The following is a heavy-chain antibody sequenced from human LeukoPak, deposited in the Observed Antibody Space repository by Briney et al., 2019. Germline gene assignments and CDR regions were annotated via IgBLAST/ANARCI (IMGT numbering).Heavy chain of an antibody. CDR1: VFTFSIYP. J-gene: IGHJ4*02. CDR2: ISGSGGSK. Sequence: PGGPLRLFCAACVFTFSIYPMIGPPQAPGKAVEGVSAISGSGGSKYYADSVKGRFTISRDDSKNTLYLQMNSLRAEDTAVYYCAKSDALLFTGDYWGQGTLVTVSS. V-gene: IGHV3-23*01. D-gene: IGHD3-10*02. CDR3: AKSDALLFTGDY.